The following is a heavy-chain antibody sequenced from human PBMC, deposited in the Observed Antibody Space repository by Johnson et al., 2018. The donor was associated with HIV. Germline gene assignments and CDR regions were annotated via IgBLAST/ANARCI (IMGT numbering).Heavy chain of an antibody. CDR2: IYSGDNT. V-gene: IGHV3-66*01. Sequence: VQLVESGGGLVQPGGSLRLSCVASGFTVSSNYMSWVRQAPGKGLEWVSVIYSGDNTKYADSVKGRFTISRDNSKNTLFLQMNSLRAEATAVYYCARTPSLPGAFDIWGQGTMVTVSS. CDR1: GFTVSSNY. CDR3: ARTPSLPGAFDI. J-gene: IGHJ3*02.